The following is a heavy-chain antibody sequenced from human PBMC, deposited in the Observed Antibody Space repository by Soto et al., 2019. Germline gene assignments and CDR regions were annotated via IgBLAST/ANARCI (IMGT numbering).Heavy chain of an antibody. J-gene: IGHJ6*02. CDR2: ISSSGSTI. D-gene: IGHD2-15*01. Sequence: QVQLVESGGGLVKPGGSLRLSCAASGFTFSDYYMSWIRQAPGKGLEWVSYISSSGSTIYYADSVKGRFTISRDNAKNSLYLQMNSLRAEDTAVYYCAREGCSGGSCYTTDYYYYYYGMDVWGQGTTVTVS. CDR3: AREGCSGGSCYTTDYYYYYYGMDV. V-gene: IGHV3-11*01. CDR1: GFTFSDYY.